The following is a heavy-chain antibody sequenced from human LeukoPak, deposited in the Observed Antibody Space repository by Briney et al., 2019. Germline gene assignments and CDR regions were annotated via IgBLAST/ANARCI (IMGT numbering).Heavy chain of an antibody. V-gene: IGHV4-4*07. Sequence: SETLSLTCTVSGGSISSYYWSWIRQPAGKGLEWIGRIYTSGSTNYNPSLKSRVTMSVDTSKNQLSLKLSSVTAADTAVYYCARDSWAADDTILFDYWGEGTLVTVSS. CDR1: GGSISSYY. D-gene: IGHD6-13*01. CDR3: ARDSWAADDTILFDY. J-gene: IGHJ4*02. CDR2: IYTSGST.